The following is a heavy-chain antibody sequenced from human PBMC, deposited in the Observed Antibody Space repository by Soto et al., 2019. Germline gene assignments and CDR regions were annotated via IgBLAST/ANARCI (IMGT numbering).Heavy chain of an antibody. Sequence: QPGGSLRLSCAASGFNFSFHSMNWVRQAPWKGLEWVAYISSSSSSVYYADSVKGRFSISRDNDGNSVFLKMNSLRDEDTAVYYCARRVRLALSTTYYAMDVWGQGTTVTVSS. CDR1: GFNFSFHS. CDR2: ISSSSSSV. V-gene: IGHV3-48*02. CDR3: ARRVRLALSTTYYAMDV. J-gene: IGHJ6*02. D-gene: IGHD1-1*01.